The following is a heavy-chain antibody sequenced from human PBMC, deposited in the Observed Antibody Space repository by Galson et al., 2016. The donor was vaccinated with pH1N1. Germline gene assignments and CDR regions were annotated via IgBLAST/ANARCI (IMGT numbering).Heavy chain of an antibody. CDR2: IDNDGRGT. V-gene: IGHV3-74*01. J-gene: IGHJ4*02. D-gene: IGHD2-15*01. CDR1: GFPSSDYW. CDR3: ARNWWGIDY. Sequence: SLRLSCAASGFPSSDYWMHWVRQAPGKGLVWVARIDNDGRGTSHADSVRGRFAISRDNAENMLYLQMNSLRTDDTAVYYCARNWWGIDYWGQGALVTVSS.